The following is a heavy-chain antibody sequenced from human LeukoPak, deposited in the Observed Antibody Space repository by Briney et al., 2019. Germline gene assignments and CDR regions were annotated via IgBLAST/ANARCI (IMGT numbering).Heavy chain of an antibody. CDR2: IYYSGST. V-gene: IGHV4-39*01. J-gene: IGHJ4*02. D-gene: IGHD1-26*01. CDR3: ARPGGSYSSYFDY. Sequence: PSETLSLTCTVSGGSISSSSYYWGWIRQPPGKGLEWIGSIYYSGSTYYDPSLKSRVTISVDTSKNQFSLKLSSVTAADTAVYYCARPGGSYSSYFDYWGQGTLVTVSS. CDR1: GGSISSSSYY.